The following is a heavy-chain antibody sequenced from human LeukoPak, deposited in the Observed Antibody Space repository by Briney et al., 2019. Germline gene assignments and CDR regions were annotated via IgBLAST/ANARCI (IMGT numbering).Heavy chain of an antibody. D-gene: IGHD2-2*01. Sequence: SVKVSCKASGGTFSSYAISWVRQAPGQGLEWMGGIIPIFGTANYAQKFQGRVTITADESTSTAYMELSSLRSEDTAVYYCARGHQLLLFETDWGQGTLVTVSS. CDR2: IIPIFGTA. V-gene: IGHV1-69*13. J-gene: IGHJ4*02. CDR1: GGTFSSYA. CDR3: ARGHQLLLFETD.